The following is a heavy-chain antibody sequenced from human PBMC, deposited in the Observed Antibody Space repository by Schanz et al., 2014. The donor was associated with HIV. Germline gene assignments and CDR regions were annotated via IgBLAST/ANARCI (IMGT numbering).Heavy chain of an antibody. CDR1: GYPSSNYW. Sequence: VQLVESGGGLVQPGGSLRLSCEASGYPSSNYWLSWVRHTPGRGLEWVANINQDGSEKYYVASVEGRFTISRDTAKNSVFLQMNRLRPEDTATYYCAGGVGAGIGWGQGTLVTVSS. J-gene: IGHJ4*02. CDR2: INQDGSEK. CDR3: AGGVGAGIG. D-gene: IGHD6-13*01. V-gene: IGHV3-7*04.